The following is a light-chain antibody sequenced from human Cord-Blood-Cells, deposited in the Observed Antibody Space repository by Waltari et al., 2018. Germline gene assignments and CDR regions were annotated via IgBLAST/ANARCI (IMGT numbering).Light chain of an antibody. CDR1: SSNIGSNT. V-gene: IGLV1-44*01. Sequence: QSVLTQTPAASGTPGQRVTISCSGSSSNIGSNTVNLYQQLPGTAPKLLIYSNNQRPSGVPDRFSGSKSGTSASLAISGLQSEDEADYYCAAWDDRLNGYVFGTGTKVTVL. CDR2: SNN. CDR3: AAWDDRLNGYV. J-gene: IGLJ1*01.